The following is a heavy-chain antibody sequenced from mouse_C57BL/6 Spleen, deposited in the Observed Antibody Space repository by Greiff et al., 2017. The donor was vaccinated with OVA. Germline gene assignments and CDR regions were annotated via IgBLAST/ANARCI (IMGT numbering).Heavy chain of an antibody. CDR2: ISYDGSN. Sequence: EVHLVESGPGLVKPSQSLSLTCSVTGYSITSGYYWNWIRQFPGNKLEWMGYISYDGSNNYNPSLKNRISITRDTSKNQFFLKLNSVTTEDTATYYCARGPSNYGAMDYWGQGTSVTVSS. CDR1: GYSITSGYY. D-gene: IGHD2-5*01. V-gene: IGHV3-6*01. CDR3: ARGPSNYGAMDY. J-gene: IGHJ4*01.